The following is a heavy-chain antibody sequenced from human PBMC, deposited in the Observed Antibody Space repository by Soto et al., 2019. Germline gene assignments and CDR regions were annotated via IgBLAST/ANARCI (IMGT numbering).Heavy chain of an antibody. Sequence: SETLSLTCTVSGGSISIYYWSWIRQPPGKGLEWIGYIYYSGSTNYNPSLKSRVTISVDTSKNQFSLKLSSVTAADTAVYYCARDRGHKSQGLRYFDWLLDYWGQGTLVTVSS. CDR3: ARDRGHKSQGLRYFDWLLDY. D-gene: IGHD3-9*01. CDR2: IYYSGST. V-gene: IGHV4-59*01. CDR1: GGSISIYY. J-gene: IGHJ4*02.